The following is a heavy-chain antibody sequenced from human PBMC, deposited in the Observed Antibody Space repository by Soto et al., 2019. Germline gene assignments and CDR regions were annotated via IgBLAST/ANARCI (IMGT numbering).Heavy chain of an antibody. J-gene: IGHJ6*02. CDR3: ASLMTNYATDYYYYGMDV. Sequence: SETLSLTCAVSGGSISSSNWWSWVRQPPGKGLEWIGEIYHSGSTNYNPSLKSRVTISVDKSKNQFSLKLSSVTAAETAVYYCASLMTNYATDYYYYGMDVWGQGTTVTVSS. D-gene: IGHD1-7*01. CDR1: GGSISSSNW. CDR2: IYHSGST. V-gene: IGHV4-4*02.